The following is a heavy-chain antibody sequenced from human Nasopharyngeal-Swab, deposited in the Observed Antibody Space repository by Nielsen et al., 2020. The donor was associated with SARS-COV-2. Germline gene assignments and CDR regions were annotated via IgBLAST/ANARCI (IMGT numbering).Heavy chain of an antibody. D-gene: IGHD6-13*01. J-gene: IGHJ4*02. CDR3: ARDFISSLGYFDY. CDR2: ISYDGSNK. CDR1: GFTFSSYA. Sequence: GESLKISCVASGFTFSSYAMHWVRQAPGKGLEWVAVISYDGSNKYYADSVKGRFTISRDNSKNTLYLQMNSLRAEDTAVYYCARDFISSLGYFDYWGQGTLVTVSS. V-gene: IGHV3-30-3*01.